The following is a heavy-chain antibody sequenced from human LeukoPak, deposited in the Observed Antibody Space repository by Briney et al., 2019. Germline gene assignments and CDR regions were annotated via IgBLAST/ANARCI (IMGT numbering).Heavy chain of an antibody. CDR1: GGTFLSHT. CDR2: ITPIINTA. CDR3: ARVNLRGSNYNWFDP. Sequence: ASVKVSCKTSGGTFLSHTFSWVRQAPGQGLEWMGKITPIINTANYAQTFQGRVSIYADKSTTTVYMDLSGLRPDDTAVYYCARVNLRGSNYNWFDPWGQGTRVTVSS. J-gene: IGHJ5*02. V-gene: IGHV1-69*08. D-gene: IGHD3-10*01.